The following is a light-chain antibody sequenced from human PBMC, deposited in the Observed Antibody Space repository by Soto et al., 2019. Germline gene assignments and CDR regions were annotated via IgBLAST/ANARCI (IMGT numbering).Light chain of an antibody. J-gene: IGLJ1*01. V-gene: IGLV1-47*01. CDR3: EAWDDSLNGYV. CDR2: RND. CDR1: ISNIGNNY. Sequence: SVRTQAPLVCGNPGQRFAISCSGSISNIGNNYVYWYQQLPGTSHKLLIYRNDQRPSGVPDRFSGSRSGTSASLAISGLRSEDEADYYCEAWDDSLNGYVFATGTKV.